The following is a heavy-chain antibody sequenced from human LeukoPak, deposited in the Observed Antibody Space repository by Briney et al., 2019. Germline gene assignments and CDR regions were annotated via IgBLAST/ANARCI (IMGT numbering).Heavy chain of an antibody. V-gene: IGHV4-4*07. CDR1: GGSISSYY. Sequence: SETLSLTCTVSGGSISSYYWSWIRQPAGKGLEWIGRIYTSGSTNYNPSLKSRVTMSVDTSKNQFSLKLSSVTAADTAVYYCARGLGYCSGGSCYGYYYYYGMDVWGQGTTVTVSS. CDR2: IYTSGST. J-gene: IGHJ6*02. D-gene: IGHD2-15*01. CDR3: ARGLGYCSGGSCYGYYYYYGMDV.